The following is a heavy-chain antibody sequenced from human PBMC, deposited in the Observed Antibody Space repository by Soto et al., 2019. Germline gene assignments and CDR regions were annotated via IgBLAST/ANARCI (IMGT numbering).Heavy chain of an antibody. J-gene: IGHJ6*02. D-gene: IGHD6-19*01. CDR2: ISYGGSNK. Sequence: GGSLRLSCAASGFTFSSYAMRWVRQAPGKGLEWVAGISYGGSNKYYADSVKGRFTISRDNCKNTLYLQLTSLRAEDTAVYYCARGSGSSGSAGGLDVWGQGTTVAVS. V-gene: IGHV3-30-3*01. CDR1: GFTFSSYA. CDR3: ARGSGSSGSAGGLDV.